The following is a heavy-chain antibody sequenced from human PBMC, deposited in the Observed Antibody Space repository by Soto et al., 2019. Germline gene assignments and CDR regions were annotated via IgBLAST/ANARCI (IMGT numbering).Heavy chain of an antibody. CDR3: ARAQRITIFGVVPPGMDV. CDR2: INAGNGNT. V-gene: IGHV1-3*01. D-gene: IGHD3-3*01. Sequence: GASVKVSCKASGYTFTSYAMHWVRQAPGQRLEWMGWINAGNGNTKYSQKFQGRVTITRDTSASTAYMEQSSLRSEDTAVYYCARAQRITIFGVVPPGMDVWGQGTTVTVSS. J-gene: IGHJ6*02. CDR1: GYTFTSYA.